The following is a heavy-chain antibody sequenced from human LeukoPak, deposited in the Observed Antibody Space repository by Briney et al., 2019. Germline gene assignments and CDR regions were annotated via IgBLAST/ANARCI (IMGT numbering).Heavy chain of an antibody. CDR2: IYYSGST. CDR1: GGSISSGSYY. V-gene: IGHV4-61*10. CDR3: ARVSSSWYQDWYFDL. Sequence: SQTLSLTCSVSGGSISSGSYYWSWIRQPAGKGLEWIGYIYYSGSTNYNPSLKSRVTISVDTSKNQFSLKLSSVTAADTAVYYCARVSSSWYQDWYFDLWGRGTLVTVSS. D-gene: IGHD6-13*01. J-gene: IGHJ2*01.